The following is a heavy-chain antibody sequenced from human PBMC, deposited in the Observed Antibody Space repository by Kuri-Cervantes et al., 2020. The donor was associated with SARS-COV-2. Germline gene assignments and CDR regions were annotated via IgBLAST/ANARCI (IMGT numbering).Heavy chain of an antibody. J-gene: IGHJ6*02. CDR1: GFTVSSNY. Sequence: GESLKISCAASGFTVSSNYMSWVRQAPGKGLEYVSAISSNGGSTYYADSVKGRFTISRDNSKNTLYLQMSSLRAEDTAVCYCARGSIAAAGTLKNGFDVRGQGTTVTVSS. CDR2: ISSNGGST. CDR3: ARGSIAAAGTLKNGFDV. D-gene: IGHD6-13*01. V-gene: IGHV3-64D*06.